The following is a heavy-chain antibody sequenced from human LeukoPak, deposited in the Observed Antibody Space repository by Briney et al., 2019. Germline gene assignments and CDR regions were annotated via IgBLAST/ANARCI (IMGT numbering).Heavy chain of an antibody. V-gene: IGHV4-4*02. D-gene: IGHD3-16*01. CDR1: GVYISSTVW. J-gene: IGHJ3*02. CDR3: ARGGGSAPYALDI. Sequence: SETLSLTCAVTGVYISSTVWWTWVRQPPGGGLEWIAEIYHGGSTNYNPSLKSRATISVDKSRNQFSLTLTSVTAADSAAYFCARGGGSAPYALDIWGQGTMVTVSS. CDR2: IYHGGST.